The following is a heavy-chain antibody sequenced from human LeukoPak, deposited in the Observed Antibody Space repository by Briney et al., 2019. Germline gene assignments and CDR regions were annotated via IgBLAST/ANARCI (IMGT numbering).Heavy chain of an antibody. Sequence: GGSLRLSCAASGFTFSDYHMSWIRQAPGKGLEWVSYISSSGGTISYADSVKGRFTISRDNAKNSLYLQMNSLRAEDTAVYYCARGPVSSSGFFGYWGQGTLVTVSS. D-gene: IGHD6-19*01. CDR2: ISSSGGTI. CDR3: ARGPVSSSGFFGY. CDR1: GFTFSDYH. J-gene: IGHJ4*02. V-gene: IGHV3-11*01.